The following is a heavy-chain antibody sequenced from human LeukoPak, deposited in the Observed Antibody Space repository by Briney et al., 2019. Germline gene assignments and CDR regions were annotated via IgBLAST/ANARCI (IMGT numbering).Heavy chain of an antibody. D-gene: IGHD3-22*01. CDR3: AREEAGTAGDSSGQLFDY. V-gene: IGHV1-46*01. CDR2: INPSGGST. Sequence: ASVKVSCKASGYTFTSYYMHWVRQAPRQGLEWMGIINPSGGSTSYAQKFQGRVTMTRDMSTSTVYMELSSLRSEDTAVYYCAREEAGTAGDSSGQLFDYWGQGTLVTVSS. J-gene: IGHJ4*02. CDR1: GYTFTSYY.